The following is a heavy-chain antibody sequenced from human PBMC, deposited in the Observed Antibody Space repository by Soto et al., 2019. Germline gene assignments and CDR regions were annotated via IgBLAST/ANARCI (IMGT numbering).Heavy chain of an antibody. J-gene: IGHJ6*03. D-gene: IGHD2-15*01. V-gene: IGHV4-59*08. CDR2: IYYSGST. Sequence: SETLSLTCTVSGGSISSYYWSWIRQPPGKGLEWIGYIYYSGSTNYNPSLKSRGTISVDTSKNQFSLKLSSVTAADTAVYYCARSPLGYCSGGSCITARDIYYMDVWGKGTTVTVSS. CDR3: ARSPLGYCSGGSCITARDIYYMDV. CDR1: GGSISSYY.